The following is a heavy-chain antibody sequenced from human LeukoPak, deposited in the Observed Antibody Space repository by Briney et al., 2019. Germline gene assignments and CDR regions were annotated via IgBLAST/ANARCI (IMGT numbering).Heavy chain of an antibody. CDR1: GFTFSTYW. J-gene: IGHJ4*02. D-gene: IGHD3-10*01. V-gene: IGHV3-7*01. CDR3: ARVYYYASGSRWGDYFDY. CDR2: IKQDGSEK. Sequence: GGSLRLSCAASGFTFSTYWMSWVRQAPGKGLEWVANIKQDGSEKYYVDSVKGRFTISRDNAKNSLYLQMNSLRAEDTAVYYCARVYYYASGSRWGDYFDYWGQGTLVTVSS.